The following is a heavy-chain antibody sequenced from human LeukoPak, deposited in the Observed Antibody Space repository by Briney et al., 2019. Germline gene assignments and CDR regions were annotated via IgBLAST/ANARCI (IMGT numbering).Heavy chain of an antibody. CDR1: GGSISSSSYY. J-gene: IGHJ4*02. CDR3: ARHRVGATTDFDY. V-gene: IGHV4-39*01. D-gene: IGHD1-26*01. Sequence: SETLSLTCTVSGGSISSSSYYWGWIRQPPGKGLGWIGSIYYSGSTYYNPSLKSRVTISVDTSKNQFSLKLSSVTAADTAVYYCARHRVGATTDFDYWGQGTLVTVSS. CDR2: IYYSGST.